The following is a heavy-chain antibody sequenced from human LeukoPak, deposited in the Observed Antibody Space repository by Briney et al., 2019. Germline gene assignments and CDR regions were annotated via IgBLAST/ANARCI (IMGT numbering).Heavy chain of an antibody. CDR3: ARDNSVGDSAWWFDP. Sequence: GSVTVSCKASGYTFTNNFMHWVRQAPGQGLEGMGLVNPSGDNTWYAQKFQGRVTMTRDMATSTDYMEVSSLRSEDTAVYYCARDNSVGDSAWWFDPWGQGTLVTVSS. CDR2: VNPSGDNT. J-gene: IGHJ5*02. D-gene: IGHD5-12*01. CDR1: GYTFTNNF. V-gene: IGHV1-46*01.